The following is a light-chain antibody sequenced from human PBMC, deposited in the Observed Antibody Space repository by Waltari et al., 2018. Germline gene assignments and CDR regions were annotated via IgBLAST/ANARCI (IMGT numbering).Light chain of an antibody. V-gene: IGKV3-20*01. CDR3: QQCGGSPYT. CDR2: SAS. CDR1: QSVRDNC. J-gene: IGKJ2*01. Sequence: IVMTQSPGTLSLSPGERATLPCRASQSVRDNCLAWYQQKPGQAPRLLIYSASSRVTGTPDRFSGSGSGTDFTLTINRLEPEDFAVYFCQQCGGSPYTFGQGTNLQIK.